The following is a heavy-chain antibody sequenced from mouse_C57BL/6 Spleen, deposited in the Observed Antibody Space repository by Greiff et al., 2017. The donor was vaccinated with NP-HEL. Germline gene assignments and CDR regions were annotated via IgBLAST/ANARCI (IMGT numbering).Heavy chain of an antibody. CDR2: IDPANGNT. V-gene: IGHV14-3*01. CDR3: ATYDGYYAYAMDY. Sequence: VQLKESVAELVRPGASVKLSCTASGFNIKNTYMHWVKQRPEQGLEWIGRIDPANGNTKYAPKFQGKATITADTSSNTAYLQLSSLTSEDTAIYYCATYDGYYAYAMDYWGQGTSVTVSS. J-gene: IGHJ4*01. D-gene: IGHD2-3*01. CDR1: GFNIKNTY.